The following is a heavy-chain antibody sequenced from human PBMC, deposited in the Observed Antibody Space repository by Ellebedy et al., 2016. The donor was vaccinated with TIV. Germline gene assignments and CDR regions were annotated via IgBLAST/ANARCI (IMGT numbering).Heavy chain of an antibody. D-gene: IGHD5-18*01. J-gene: IGHJ4*02. CDR3: ARRSGYSYGHIDS. V-gene: IGHV3-20*03. Sequence: GGSLRLSXGASGFTFDDYGMTWVRQAPGKGLEWVSGINWNGGSRDYPDSVKGRFTISRDNAKNSLYLQMNSLRVDDTALYYCARRSGYSYGHIDSWGQGTLGTVSS. CDR1: GFTFDDYG. CDR2: INWNGGSR.